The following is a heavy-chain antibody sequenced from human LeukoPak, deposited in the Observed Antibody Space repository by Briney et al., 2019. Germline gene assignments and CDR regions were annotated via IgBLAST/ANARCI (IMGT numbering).Heavy chain of an antibody. V-gene: IGHV3-7*01. D-gene: IGHD2-2*01. CDR3: ARVGYCSTTSCYWRAFDY. CDR1: GFTFSTYW. Sequence: PGGSLRLSCAASGFTFSTYWMSWVRQAPGKGLEWEANINQDGSEQYYVDSVKGRFTISRDNTKNSLYLQMNSLRAEDTAVYYCARVGYCSTTSCYWRAFDYWGQGTLVTVSS. J-gene: IGHJ4*02. CDR2: INQDGSEQ.